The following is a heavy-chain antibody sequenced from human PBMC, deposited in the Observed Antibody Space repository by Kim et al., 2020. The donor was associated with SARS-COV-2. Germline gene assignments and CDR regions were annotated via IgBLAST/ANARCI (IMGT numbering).Heavy chain of an antibody. CDR2: INTNTGNP. CDR3: ARVGYCSGGSCYFRYFYGMDV. V-gene: IGHV7-4-1*02. J-gene: IGHJ6*02. CDR1: GYTFTSYA. Sequence: ASVKVSCKASGYTFTSYAMNWVRKAPGQGLEWMGWINTNTGNPTYAQGFTGRFVFSLDTSVSTAYLQISSLKAEDTAVYYCARVGYCSGGSCYFRYFYGMDVWGQGTTVTVSS. D-gene: IGHD2-15*01.